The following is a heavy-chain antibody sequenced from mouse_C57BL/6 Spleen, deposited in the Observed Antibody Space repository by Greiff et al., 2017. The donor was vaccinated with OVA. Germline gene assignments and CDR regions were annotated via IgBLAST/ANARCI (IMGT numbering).Heavy chain of an antibody. CDR1: GFTFSSYA. CDR2: ISSGGDYI. CDR3: TRESTMVTTGYYFDY. J-gene: IGHJ2*01. Sequence: EVQLVESGEGLVKPGGSLKLSCAASGFTFSSYAMSWVRQTPEKRLEWVAYISSGGDYIYYADTVKGRFTISRDNARNTLYLQMSSLKSEDTAMYYCTRESTMVTTGYYFDYWGQGTTLTVSS. D-gene: IGHD2-2*01. V-gene: IGHV5-9-1*02.